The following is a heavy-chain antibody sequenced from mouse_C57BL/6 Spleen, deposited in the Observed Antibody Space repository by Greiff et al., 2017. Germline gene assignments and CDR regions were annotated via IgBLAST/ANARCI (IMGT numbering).Heavy chain of an antibody. CDR2: IYPGDGDT. J-gene: IGHJ4*01. Sequence: QVQLQQSGPELVKPGASVKISCKASGYAFSSSWMNWVKQRPGKGLEWIGRIYPGDGDTNYNGKFKGKATLTADKSSSTAYMQLSSLTSEDSAVYFCANNYGSSYGYAMDYWGQGTSVTVSS. D-gene: IGHD1-1*01. V-gene: IGHV1-82*01. CDR1: GYAFSSSW. CDR3: ANNYGSSYGYAMDY.